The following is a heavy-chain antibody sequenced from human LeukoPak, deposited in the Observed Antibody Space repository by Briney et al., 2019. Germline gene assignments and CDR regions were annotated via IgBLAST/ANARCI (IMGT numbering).Heavy chain of an antibody. J-gene: IGHJ4*02. D-gene: IGHD5-24*01. CDR2: ISATSTYI. CDR1: GFTFSSHN. V-gene: IGHV3-21*01. CDR3: ANNDYLGY. Sequence: GGSLILSCAASGFTFSSHNINWVRQAPGKGLEWVSSISATSTYIYYADSVKGRFTVSRDNAKNSVYLQMNSLRAEDTAVYYCANNDYLGYWGQGTLVTVSS.